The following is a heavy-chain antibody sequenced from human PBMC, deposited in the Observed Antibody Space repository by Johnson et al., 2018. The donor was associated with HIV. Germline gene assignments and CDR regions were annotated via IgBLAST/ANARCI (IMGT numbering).Heavy chain of an antibody. V-gene: IGHV3-30*03. J-gene: IGHJ3*02. CDR1: GFTFSSYG. CDR3: ASLRDAFDI. CDR2: TSNDGSNK. Sequence: QEQLVESGGGVVQPGRSLRVSCAASGFTFSSYGMHWVRQAPGKGLEWVAVTSNDGSNKYYSDSVKGRFTTSRDNAKNTLFLQMNSLRAEDTAVYYCASLRDAFDIWGQGTMVTVSS.